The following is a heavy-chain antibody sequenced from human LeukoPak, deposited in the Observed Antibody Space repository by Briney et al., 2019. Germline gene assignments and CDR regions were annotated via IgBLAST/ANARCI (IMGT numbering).Heavy chain of an antibody. CDR3: ASPLLYRAFDI. J-gene: IGHJ3*02. Sequence: ASVKVSCKASGYTFTSYAMHWVRQAPGQRLEWMGWINAGKGNTKYSQKFQGRVTITRDTSASTAYMELSSLRSEDTAVYYCASPLLYRAFDIWGQGTMVTVSS. CDR2: INAGKGNT. V-gene: IGHV1-3*01. CDR1: GYTFTSYA. D-gene: IGHD3-3*01.